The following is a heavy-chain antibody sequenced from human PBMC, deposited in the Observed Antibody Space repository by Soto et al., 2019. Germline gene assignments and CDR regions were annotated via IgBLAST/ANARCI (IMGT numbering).Heavy chain of an antibody. J-gene: IGHJ4*02. CDR3: ARELYGDYGIDS. CDR2: IGGSSDSI. Sequence: GGSLRLSCAASGFTFSSYSMTWVRQAPGKGLEWVSSIGGSSDSISYADSVKGRFTISRDNAQMSLYLQMSSLRAEDTAVYYCARELYGDYGIDSWGQGTLVTVSS. CDR1: GFTFSSYS. V-gene: IGHV3-21*01. D-gene: IGHD4-17*01.